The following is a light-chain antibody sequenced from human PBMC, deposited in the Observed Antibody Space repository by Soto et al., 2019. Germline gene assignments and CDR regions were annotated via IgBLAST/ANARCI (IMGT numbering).Light chain of an antibody. V-gene: IGLV1-44*01. CDR1: SSNFGSYS. Sequence: QSVLTQPPSASGTPWQRVTIFCSGSSSNFGSYSVNWYQQLPGTDPKLLIYNNNQRPSGVPDRFSGSNSGTSASLAISGLQSEDEADYYCATWDDSLNAWVFGGGTKVTVL. J-gene: IGLJ3*02. CDR2: NNN. CDR3: ATWDDSLNAWV.